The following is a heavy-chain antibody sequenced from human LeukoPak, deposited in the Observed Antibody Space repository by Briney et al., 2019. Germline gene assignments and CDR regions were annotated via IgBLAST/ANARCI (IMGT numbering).Heavy chain of an antibody. V-gene: IGHV4-30-2*01. D-gene: IGHD4-17*01. CDR2: IYHSGST. CDR1: GGSISSGLYS. Sequence: SQTLSLTCDVSGGSISSGLYSWNWIRQPPGKGLGWIGYIYHSGSTYYNPSLYSRITISVDRSKNQFSLKLNSITAADTAVYYCARKTTTGPTKAAFDIWGQGTMLTVSS. J-gene: IGHJ3*02. CDR3: ARKTTTGPTKAAFDI.